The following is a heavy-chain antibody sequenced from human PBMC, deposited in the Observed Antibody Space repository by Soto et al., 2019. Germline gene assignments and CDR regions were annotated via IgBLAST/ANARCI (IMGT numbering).Heavy chain of an antibody. D-gene: IGHD6-13*01. Sequence: RGTLRLSSAPSAFTFSSYSMNWVRQSPGKGLEGVSYISSSSSTIYYADSVKGRFTISRDNAKNSLYLQMNSLRAEDTAVYYCARIRVAAAAPGGDYYYYYYMDVWGKGTTVTVSS. CDR2: ISSSSSTI. CDR1: AFTFSSYS. V-gene: IGHV3-48*01. J-gene: IGHJ6*03. CDR3: ARIRVAAAAPGGDYYYYYYMDV.